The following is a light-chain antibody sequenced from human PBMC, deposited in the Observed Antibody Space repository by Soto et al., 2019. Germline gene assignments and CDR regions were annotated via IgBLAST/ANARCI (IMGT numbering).Light chain of an antibody. V-gene: IGKV4-1*01. CDR3: QQYYSPPVT. CDR1: QGVSTNNKNY. Sequence: DIVMTQSPDSLAVSLGERATINCKSSQGVSTNNKNYLTWYQLKPGQPPRLLIFWASTRESGVPDRFTGSGSGTDFSLTISSLQAEDVAVYYCQQYYSPPVTFGGGTKVEIK. J-gene: IGKJ4*01. CDR2: WAS.